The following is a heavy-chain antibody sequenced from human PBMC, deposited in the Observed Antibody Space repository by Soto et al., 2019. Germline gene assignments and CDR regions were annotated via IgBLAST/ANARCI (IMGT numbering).Heavy chain of an antibody. V-gene: IGHV3-23*01. J-gene: IGHJ4*02. CDR2: FRSGGDDDTT. D-gene: IGHD3-10*01. CDR3: AIKVNSGSGSQFFDY. Sequence: EVQLLESGGGLVQPGGSLRLSCAASGFTFSSYSMSWVRQAPGKGLEWVSGFRSGGDDDTTYYADSVRGRFTISGDNSKNTLFLQMNSLRAEDTAIYYCAIKVNSGSGSQFFDYWGQGTLVTVSS. CDR1: GFTFSSYS.